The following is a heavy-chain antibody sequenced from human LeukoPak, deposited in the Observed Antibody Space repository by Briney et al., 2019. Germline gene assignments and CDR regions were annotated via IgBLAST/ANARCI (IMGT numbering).Heavy chain of an antibody. V-gene: IGHV3-23*01. Sequence: GGSLRLSCAASGFTFSSYAMSWVRQAPGKGLEWVSAISGSGGSTYYADSVKGRFTISRDNSKNTLYLLMSSLRAEDTAVYYCAKKTYGDYSEFDYWGQGTLVTVSS. CDR1: GFTFSSYA. CDR3: AKKTYGDYSEFDY. CDR2: ISGSGGST. J-gene: IGHJ4*02. D-gene: IGHD4-17*01.